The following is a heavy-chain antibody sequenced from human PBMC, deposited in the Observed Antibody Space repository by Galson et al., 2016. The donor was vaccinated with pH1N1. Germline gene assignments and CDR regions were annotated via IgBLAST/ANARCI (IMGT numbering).Heavy chain of an antibody. Sequence: SLRLSCAASGFTFGDYAMRWVRQAPGKGLEYVSSISTSSGTTYYGDSVRGRFTISRDNSKNTVYLQMNSLRAEDTAIYYYTKARVGNYYFDYWGQGSLVTVSS. CDR3: TKARVGNYYFDY. CDR1: GFTFGDYA. CDR2: ISTSSGTT. D-gene: IGHD1-7*01. J-gene: IGHJ4*02. V-gene: IGHV3-23*01.